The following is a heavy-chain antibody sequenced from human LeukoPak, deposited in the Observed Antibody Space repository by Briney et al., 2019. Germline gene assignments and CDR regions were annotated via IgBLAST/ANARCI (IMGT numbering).Heavy chain of an antibody. CDR1: GFTFSSYA. J-gene: IGHJ4*02. Sequence: GGSLRLSCVASGFTFSSYAMSWVRQAPGKGLEWLSSISGSGDSTYYADSVKGRFTISRDNSKNTLYLQMNSLRAEDTAIYYCAKRGPSVTTESYYFDYWGQGSLVPVSS. CDR2: ISGSGDST. CDR3: AKRGPSVTTESYYFDY. V-gene: IGHV3-23*01. D-gene: IGHD4-17*01.